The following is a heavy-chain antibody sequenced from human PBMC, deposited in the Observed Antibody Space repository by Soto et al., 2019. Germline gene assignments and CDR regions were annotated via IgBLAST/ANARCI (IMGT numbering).Heavy chain of an antibody. D-gene: IGHD1-26*01. CDR1: GPSISSSTYY. Sequence: SETLSLTCTVSGPSISSSTYYWGWIRQPPGKGLEWIGSVYYSENTYYNPSLKSRVTISVDTSKNLFSLKLTSVTAADTAMYYCARPQFSGTYPDTSNIWGQGIMVTVSS. V-gene: IGHV4-39*02. CDR3: ARPQFSGTYPDTSNI. J-gene: IGHJ3*02. CDR2: VYYSENT.